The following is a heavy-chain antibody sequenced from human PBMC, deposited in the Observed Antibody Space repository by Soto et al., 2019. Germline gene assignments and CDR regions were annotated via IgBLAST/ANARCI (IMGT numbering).Heavy chain of an antibody. CDR2: IIPIFGTA. Sequence: SVKVSCKASGGTFSSYAISWVRQAPGQGLEWMGGIIPIFGTANYAQKFQGRVTITADESTSTAYMELSSLRSEDTAVYYCARDRAVAATDWFDPRGQGTLVTVSS. CDR1: GGTFSSYA. J-gene: IGHJ5*02. CDR3: ARDRAVAATDWFDP. D-gene: IGHD2-15*01. V-gene: IGHV1-69*13.